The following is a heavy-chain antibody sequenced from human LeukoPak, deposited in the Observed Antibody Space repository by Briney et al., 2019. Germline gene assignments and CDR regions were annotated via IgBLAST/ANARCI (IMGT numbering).Heavy chain of an antibody. J-gene: IGHJ4*02. CDR2: ISSNGGST. CDR3: ARGGVNVAAAGFDY. CDR1: GFTFSSYA. D-gene: IGHD6-13*01. Sequence: PGGSLRLSCAASGFTFSSYAMHWVRQAPGKGLEYVSSISSNGGSTYYANSVKGRFTISRDNSKNTLYPQMGSLRAEDMAVYYCARGGVNVAAAGFDYWGQGTLVTVYS. V-gene: IGHV3-64*01.